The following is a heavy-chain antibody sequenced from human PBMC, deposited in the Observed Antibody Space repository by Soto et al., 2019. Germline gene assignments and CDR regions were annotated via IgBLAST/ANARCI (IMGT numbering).Heavy chain of an antibody. CDR3: ARSFRTQYFHAMDV. J-gene: IGHJ6*01. Sequence: QVQLVQSGAEVKKPGSSVKVSCKASGGTFSSYAFSWVRQAPGQGLEWMGGIMPMYGIGNYAEKFQGRVTITADESTSTAYMERCSLRSEDTSIYYCARSFRTQYFHAMDVWGQGTTVTVST. CDR2: IMPMYGIG. CDR1: GGTFSSYA. V-gene: IGHV1-69*01.